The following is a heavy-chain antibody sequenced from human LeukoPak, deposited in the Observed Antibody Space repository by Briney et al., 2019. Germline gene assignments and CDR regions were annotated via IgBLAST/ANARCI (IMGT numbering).Heavy chain of an antibody. J-gene: IGHJ6*02. V-gene: IGHV3-30*04. Sequence: GGSLRLSCAASGFTFSSYAMHWVRQAPGKGLEWVAVISYDGSNKYYADSVKGRFTFSRDNSKTTPYLQMTSLRAEDTAVYYCARGDSGYDSYYYYGMDVWGQGTTVTVSS. D-gene: IGHD5-12*01. CDR2: ISYDGSNK. CDR1: GFTFSSYA. CDR3: ARGDSGYDSYYYYGMDV.